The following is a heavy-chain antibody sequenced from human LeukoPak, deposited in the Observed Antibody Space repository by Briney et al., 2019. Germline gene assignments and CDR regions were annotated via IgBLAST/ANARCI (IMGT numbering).Heavy chain of an antibody. CDR3: ARDRTRYSSGWGFDY. CDR1: GGSVSSGSYY. J-gene: IGHJ4*02. CDR2: IYYSGST. D-gene: IGHD6-19*01. V-gene: IGHV4-61*01. Sequence: AETLSLTCTVYGGSVSSGSYYWSWIRQPPGKGLEWIGYIYYSGSTNYNPSLKSRVTISIDTSKNQFSLKLSSVTAADTAVYYCARDRTRYSSGWGFDYWGQGTLVTVSS.